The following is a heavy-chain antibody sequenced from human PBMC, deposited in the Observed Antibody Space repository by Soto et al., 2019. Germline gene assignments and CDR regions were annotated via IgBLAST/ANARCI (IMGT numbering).Heavy chain of an antibody. CDR1: GGSISSGGYY. J-gene: IGHJ3*02. CDR2: IYYSGST. D-gene: IGHD3-22*01. Sequence: PSETVSLTCTVSGGSISSGGYYWSWIRQHPGKGLEWIGYIYYSGSTYYNPSLKSRVTISVDTSKNQFSLKLSSVTAADTAVYYCASCYYDSNDYIVFDIWGQGTMVTVSS. CDR3: ASCYYDSNDYIVFDI. V-gene: IGHV4-31*03.